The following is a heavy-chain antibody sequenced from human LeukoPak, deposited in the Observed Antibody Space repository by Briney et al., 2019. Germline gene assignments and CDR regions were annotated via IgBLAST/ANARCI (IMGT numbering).Heavy chain of an antibody. V-gene: IGHV3-66*01. Sequence: PGGSLRISCAASGVIFSSYFMMWVGQAPGKGLERVSVLYTTGRTDYAGSVKGRFTVSRDSSKNTLFIQMNSLRAEDTAVYYCARENGRGVISPYYDLWGQGTLVTVTS. CDR1: GVIFSSYF. CDR2: LYTTGRT. CDR3: ARENGRGVISPYYDL. D-gene: IGHD3-10*01. J-gene: IGHJ4*02.